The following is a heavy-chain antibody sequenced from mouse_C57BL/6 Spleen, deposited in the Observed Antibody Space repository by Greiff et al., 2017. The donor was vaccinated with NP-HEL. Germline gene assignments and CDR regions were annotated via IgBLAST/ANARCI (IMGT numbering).Heavy chain of an antibody. CDR2: ISSGGDYI. CDR1: GFTFSSYA. Sequence: EVQLQESGEGLVKPGGSLKLSCAASGFTFSSYAMSWVRQTPEKRLEWVAYISSGGDYIYYADTVKGRFTISRDNARNTLYLQMSSLKSEDTAMYYCTRDYYDYDEDYAMDYWGQGTSVTVSS. D-gene: IGHD2-4*01. CDR3: TRDYYDYDEDYAMDY. J-gene: IGHJ4*01. V-gene: IGHV5-9-1*02.